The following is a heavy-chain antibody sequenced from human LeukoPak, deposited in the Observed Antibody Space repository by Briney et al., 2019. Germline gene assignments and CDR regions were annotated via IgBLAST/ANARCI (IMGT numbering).Heavy chain of an antibody. V-gene: IGHV4-31*03. CDR3: ATRDIVATIPDY. CDR1: GGSISSGGYY. Sequence: SETLSLTCTVPGGSISSGGYYWSWIRQHPGKGLEWIGYIYYSGSTYYNPSLKSRVTISVDKSKNKFSLKLSSVTAADTAVYYCATRDIVATIPDYWGQGTLVTVSS. J-gene: IGHJ4*02. CDR2: IYYSGST. D-gene: IGHD5-12*01.